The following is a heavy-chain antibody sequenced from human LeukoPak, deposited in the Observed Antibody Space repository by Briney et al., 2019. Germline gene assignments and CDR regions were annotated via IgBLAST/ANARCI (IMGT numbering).Heavy chain of an antibody. CDR1: GGSISSGGYS. CDR2: VYYSGST. CDR3: ARVSPRDYGMDV. V-gene: IGHV4-61*08. Sequence: SQTLSLTCAVSGGSISSGGYSWSWIRQPPGRGLEWIGYVYYSGSTNYNPSLKSRVTISVDTSKNQFSLKLSSVTAADTAVYYCARVSPRDYGMDVWGQGTTVTVSS. D-gene: IGHD5-24*01. J-gene: IGHJ6*02.